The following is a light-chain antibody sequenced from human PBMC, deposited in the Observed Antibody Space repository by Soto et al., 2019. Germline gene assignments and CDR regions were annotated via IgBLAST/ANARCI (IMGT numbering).Light chain of an antibody. J-gene: IGKJ2*02. CDR1: QSVSSY. V-gene: IGKV3-11*01. CDR2: DAS. CDR3: QQRSNWAWT. Sequence: EIVLTQSPATLSLSPGERATLSCRASQSVSSYLAWYQQKPGQAPRLLIYDASNRATGIPARFSGSGSGTDFTLTISSLEPEDFAVYYCQQRSNWAWTFGQGTKLEIK.